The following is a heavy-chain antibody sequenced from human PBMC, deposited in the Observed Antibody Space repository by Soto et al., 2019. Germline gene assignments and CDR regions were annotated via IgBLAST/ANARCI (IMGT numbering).Heavy chain of an antibody. D-gene: IGHD3-3*01. CDR2: IYHGWTT. V-gene: IGHV4-4*02. Sequence: LHYSVSGASLNSSDLWSAGIRTPGNGLEWMGEIYHGWTTNYNPSLRSRVTLSVDKSKNQFSLSLTSATAADTAVYYCATCARGDSFLELWGQGTLVTVSS. J-gene: IGHJ4*02. CDR1: GASLNSSDL. CDR3: ATCARGDSFLEL.